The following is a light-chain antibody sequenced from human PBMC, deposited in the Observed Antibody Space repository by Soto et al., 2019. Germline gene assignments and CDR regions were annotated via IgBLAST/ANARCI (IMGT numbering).Light chain of an antibody. V-gene: IGLV2-23*01. Sequence: SALTQPASVSGSPGQSITISCTGTSSDVGTYNLVSWYQQHPGKAPKLVIYEDRKRPSGVSNRFSGSKSGNTASLTVSGLQAEDEADYYCSSYAGGHTWVFGGGTKLTVL. CDR2: EDR. CDR3: SSYAGGHTWV. J-gene: IGLJ3*02. CDR1: SSDVGTYNL.